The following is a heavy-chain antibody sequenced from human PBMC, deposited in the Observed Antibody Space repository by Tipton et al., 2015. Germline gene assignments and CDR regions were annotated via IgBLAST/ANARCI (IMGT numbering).Heavy chain of an antibody. V-gene: IGHV4-61*01. CDR1: GGSVSSGSYY. Sequence: TLSLTCAVYGGSVSSGSYYWSWIRQPPGKGLEWIGYISFSDTTHYNPSLKSRVTISLDTSKNQFSLKLNSVTAADTAVYYCARDLEHGMDVWGQGTTVTVSS. J-gene: IGHJ6*02. CDR2: ISFSDTT. CDR3: ARDLEHGMDV. D-gene: IGHD5-24*01.